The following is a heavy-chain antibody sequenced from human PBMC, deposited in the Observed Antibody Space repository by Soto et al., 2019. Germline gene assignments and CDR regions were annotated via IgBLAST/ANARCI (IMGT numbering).Heavy chain of an antibody. CDR2: IGIAGDT. J-gene: IGHJ5*01. V-gene: IGHV3-13*01. D-gene: IGHD2-15*01. CDR3: TRGYCSGNNCPRPNKWFDS. Sequence: GGSLRLSCAASGFTLSNYDMHWVRQVTGKSLERVSGIGIAGDTYYPGSVKGRFTVSREKAKNSLSLQLSSLRADDTAMYYCTRGYCSGNNCPRPNKWFDSWGQGTLVTVSS. CDR1: GFTLSNYD.